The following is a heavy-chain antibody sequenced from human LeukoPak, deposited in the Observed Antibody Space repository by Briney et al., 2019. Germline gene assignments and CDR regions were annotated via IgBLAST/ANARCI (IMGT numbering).Heavy chain of an antibody. CDR2: IHYSGTT. D-gene: IGHD4-23*01. V-gene: IGHV4-59*12. CDR1: GGSISTYY. Sequence: PSETLSLTCTVSGGSISTYYWSWIRQPPGKGLEWIGYIHYSGTTNYNPSLKSRVSMSVDTSKNQFSLKLTSVTAADTAVYYCARGGKATVVTMWGQGILVTVSS. J-gene: IGHJ4*02. CDR3: ARGGKATVVTM.